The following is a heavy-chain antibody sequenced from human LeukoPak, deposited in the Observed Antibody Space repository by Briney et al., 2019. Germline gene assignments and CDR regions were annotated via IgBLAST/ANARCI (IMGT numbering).Heavy chain of an antibody. CDR1: GGTFSSYA. CDR3: ARAPASGSYGYYFDY. CDR2: IIPIFGTA. J-gene: IGHJ4*02. V-gene: IGHV1-69*05. D-gene: IGHD1-26*01. Sequence: VASVKVSCKASGGTFSSYAISWVRQAPGQGLEWMGRIIPIFGTANYAQKFQGRVTITTDESTSTAYMELSSLRSEDTAVYYCARAPASGSYGYYFDYWGQGTLVTVSS.